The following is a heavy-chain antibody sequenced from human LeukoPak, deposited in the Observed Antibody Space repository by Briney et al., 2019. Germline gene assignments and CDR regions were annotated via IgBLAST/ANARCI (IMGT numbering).Heavy chain of an antibody. V-gene: IGHV4-61*01. CDR1: GGSVSSGSYY. Sequence: KPSETLSLTCTVSGGSVSSGSYYWSWIRQPSGKGLEWIGYIYYSGSTNYNPSLKSRVTISVGTSKNQFSLKLSSVTAADTAVYYCARVLSIVATVERWFDPWGQGTLVTVSS. J-gene: IGHJ5*02. D-gene: IGHD5-12*01. CDR2: IYYSGST. CDR3: ARVLSIVATVERWFDP.